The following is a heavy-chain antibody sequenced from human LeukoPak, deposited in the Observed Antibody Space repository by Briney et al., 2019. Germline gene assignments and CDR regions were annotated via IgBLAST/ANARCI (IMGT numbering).Heavy chain of an antibody. Sequence: SVKVSCKASGGTFSSYAISWVRQAPGQGLEWMGGIIPIFGTANYAQKFQGRVTITTDESTSTAYMELSSLRSEDTAVYYCAREERESGGMDVWGQGTTVTVSS. CDR3: AREERESGGMDV. CDR2: IIPIFGTA. D-gene: IGHD1-26*01. CDR1: GGTFSSYA. V-gene: IGHV1-69*05. J-gene: IGHJ6*02.